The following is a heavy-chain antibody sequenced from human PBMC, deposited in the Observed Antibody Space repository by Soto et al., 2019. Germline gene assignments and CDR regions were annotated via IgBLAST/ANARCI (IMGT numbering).Heavy chain of an antibody. CDR3: ARRRVVTANNALYYFDY. D-gene: IGHD2-21*02. CDR1: GGSISSSNW. J-gene: IGHJ4*02. Sequence: PSETLSLTCAVSGGSISSSNWWSWVRQPPGKGLEWIGEIYHSGSTNYNPSLKSRVTISVDKSKNQFSLKLSSVTAADTAVYYCARRRVVTANNALYYFDYWGQGTLVTVSS. CDR2: IYHSGST. V-gene: IGHV4-4*02.